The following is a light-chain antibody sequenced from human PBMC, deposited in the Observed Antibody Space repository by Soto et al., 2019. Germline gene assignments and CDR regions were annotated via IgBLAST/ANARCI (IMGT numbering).Light chain of an antibody. V-gene: IGKV4-1*01. CDR1: QSVLSSSNNKNY. Sequence: DIVMTQSPDSLAVSLGERATINCKSSQSVLSSSNNKNYLAWYQQKPGQPPKLLIYWASTRRSGVPDRFSGSGSGTDFTLTISSLQAEDVAVYYCQQYFNTRRTCGQGTKVEIK. CDR2: WAS. CDR3: QQYFNTRRT. J-gene: IGKJ1*01.